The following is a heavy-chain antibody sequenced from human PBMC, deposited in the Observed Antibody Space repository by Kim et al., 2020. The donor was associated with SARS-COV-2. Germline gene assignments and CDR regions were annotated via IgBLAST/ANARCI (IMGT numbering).Heavy chain of an antibody. J-gene: IGHJ6*02. V-gene: IGHV3-20*04. CDR3: ARGRKQWLTYYYYYGMDV. D-gene: IGHD6-19*01. Sequence: GGSLRLSCAASGFTFGDYGMSCVRQAPGKGLEWVSGINWNGGSTGYADSVKGRFTISRDNAKNSLYLQMNSLRAEDTALYYCARGRKQWLTYYYYYGMDVWGQGTTVTVSS. CDR1: GFTFGDYG. CDR2: INWNGGST.